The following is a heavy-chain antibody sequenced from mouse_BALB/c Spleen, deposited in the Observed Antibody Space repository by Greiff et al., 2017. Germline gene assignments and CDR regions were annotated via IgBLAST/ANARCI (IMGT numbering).Heavy chain of an antibody. Sequence: ESGGGLVQPGGSRKLSCAASGFTFSSFGMHWVRQAPEKGLEWVAYISSGSSTIYYADTVKGRFTISRDNPKNTLFLQMTSLRSEDTAMYYCARSHYYGSSYVAYWGQGTLVTVSA. V-gene: IGHV5-17*02. D-gene: IGHD1-1*01. CDR3: ARSHYYGSSYVAY. CDR1: GFTFSSFG. CDR2: ISSGSSTI. J-gene: IGHJ3*01.